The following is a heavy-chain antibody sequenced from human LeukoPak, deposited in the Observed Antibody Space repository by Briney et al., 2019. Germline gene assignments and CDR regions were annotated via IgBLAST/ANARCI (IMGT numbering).Heavy chain of an antibody. CDR2: MSYDGSHK. V-gene: IGHV3-30*18. D-gene: IGHD4-17*01. CDR3: AKPLGVDYGDYAIDY. CDR1: GFTFSSYG. J-gene: IGHJ4*02. Sequence: PGRSLRLSCAASGFTFSSYGMHWVRQAPGKGLEWVAVMSYDGSHKYYADSVKGRFTISRDNSKNTLYLQMNSLRAEDTAVYYCAKPLGVDYGDYAIDYWGQGTLVTVSS.